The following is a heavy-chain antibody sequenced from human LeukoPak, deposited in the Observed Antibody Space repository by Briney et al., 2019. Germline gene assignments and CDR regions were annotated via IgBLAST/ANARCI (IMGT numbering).Heavy chain of an antibody. Sequence: SETLSLTCTVSDDSISSYYWSWIRQPPGKGLEWIGYVYDSGKTNYNASLISRVTISVDTSKNQFSLKLTSVTPADTAVYYCARGGGTLDYWGQGTLVTVSS. D-gene: IGHD3-16*01. CDR1: DDSISSYY. V-gene: IGHV4-59*01. J-gene: IGHJ4*02. CDR2: VYDSGKT. CDR3: ARGGGTLDY.